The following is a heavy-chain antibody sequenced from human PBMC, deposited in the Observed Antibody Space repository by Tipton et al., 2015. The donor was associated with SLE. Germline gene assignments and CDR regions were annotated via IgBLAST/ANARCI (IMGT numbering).Heavy chain of an antibody. V-gene: IGHV4-59*08. CDR1: GGSISSYY. Sequence: TLSLTCTVSGGSISSYYWSWIRQSPGKGLEWIGYISYTGSTNCNPSLKSRVTISVDTSKNRFSLKLTSVTAADTAVYYCARHWYSSSSGWFDPWGQGTLVTVSS. CDR2: ISYTGST. D-gene: IGHD6-6*01. J-gene: IGHJ5*02. CDR3: ARHWYSSSSGWFDP.